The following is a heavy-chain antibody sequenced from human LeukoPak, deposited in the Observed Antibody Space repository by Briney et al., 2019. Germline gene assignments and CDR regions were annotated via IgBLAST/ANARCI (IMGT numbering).Heavy chain of an antibody. CDR1: GGSFSGYY. Sequence: ASETLSLTCAVYGGSFSGYYWSWIRQLPGKGLEWIGEINHSGSTNYNPSLKSRVTISVDTSKNQFSLKLSSVTAADTAVYYCARDLDNWNYVEGFDPWGQGTLVTVSS. V-gene: IGHV4-34*01. CDR2: INHSGST. CDR3: ARDLDNWNYVEGFDP. D-gene: IGHD1-7*01. J-gene: IGHJ5*02.